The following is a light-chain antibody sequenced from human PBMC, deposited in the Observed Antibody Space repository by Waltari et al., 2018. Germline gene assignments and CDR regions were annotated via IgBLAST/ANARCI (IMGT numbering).Light chain of an antibody. V-gene: IGKV1-16*01. Sequence: DIQLTQSPSSLSASVGDRATISCRASQARSNYLAWFQQTPGKAPKSLIYSASSLQSGIPSRLSGSGSGTDFTLTISNLQPEDLGSYYCQQFHSFPRTFGQGTKVEIK. CDR2: SAS. CDR1: QARSNY. CDR3: QQFHSFPRT. J-gene: IGKJ1*01.